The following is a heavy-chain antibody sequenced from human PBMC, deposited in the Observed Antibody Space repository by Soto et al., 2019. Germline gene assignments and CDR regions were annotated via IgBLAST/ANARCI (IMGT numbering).Heavy chain of an antibody. D-gene: IGHD5-18*01. V-gene: IGHV2-5*02. CDR1: GFSLSTSGVG. Sequence: QITLKESGPTLVKPTQTLTLTCTFSGFSLSTSGVGVGWIRQPPGKAMEWLALIYWDDDKRYSPSLKSRLTITKDTSKNQVVLTMTNMDPVDTATYYCAHATAMASRKVDWFDPWGQGTLVTVSS. J-gene: IGHJ5*02. CDR2: IYWDDDK. CDR3: AHATAMASRKVDWFDP.